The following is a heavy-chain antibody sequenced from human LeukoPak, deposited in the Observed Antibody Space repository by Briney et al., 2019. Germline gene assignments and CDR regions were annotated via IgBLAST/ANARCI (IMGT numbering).Heavy chain of an antibody. CDR3: AREGDGKYFDF. V-gene: IGHV4-39*07. Sequence: SETLSLTCTVSGGSIRRSYYFWDWIRQPPGKGLEWIGSLYYTGSTYYSPSLKSRATISVDTSTNQFSLKLTSVTASDTAVYYCAREGDGKYFDFWGRGALVTVSS. J-gene: IGHJ4*02. CDR2: LYYTGST. CDR1: GGSIRRSYYF.